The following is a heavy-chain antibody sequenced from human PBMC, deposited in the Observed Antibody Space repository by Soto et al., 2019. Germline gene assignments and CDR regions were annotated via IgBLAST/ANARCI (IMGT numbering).Heavy chain of an antibody. CDR3: ARVYGAKLRYYAWLLYFVD. D-gene: IGHD3-9*01. CDR1: GGSFSGYY. CDR2: INHSGST. J-gene: IGHJ4*02. Sequence: PSETLSLTCAVYGGSFSGYYWNWIRQPPGKGLEWIGEINHSGSTNYNPSLKSRVTISVDTSKNQFSLKLSSVTAADTAVYYCARVYGAKLRYYAWLLYFVDWGEASL. V-gene: IGHV4-34*01.